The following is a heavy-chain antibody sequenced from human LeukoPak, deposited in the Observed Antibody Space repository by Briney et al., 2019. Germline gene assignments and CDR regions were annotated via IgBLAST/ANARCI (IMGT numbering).Heavy chain of an antibody. D-gene: IGHD3-22*01. J-gene: IGHJ4*02. CDR3: ARAYYYDSSAAIDY. Sequence: SETLSLTCGVYDGSFSGYYWNWIRQPPGMGLEWIGEINHRGGTGYNPSLKSRVTMSVDTSKNVFSLKLTSVTAADTAVYYCARAYYYDSSAAIDYWGQGILVTVSS. V-gene: IGHV4-34*01. CDR2: INHRGGT. CDR1: DGSFSGYY.